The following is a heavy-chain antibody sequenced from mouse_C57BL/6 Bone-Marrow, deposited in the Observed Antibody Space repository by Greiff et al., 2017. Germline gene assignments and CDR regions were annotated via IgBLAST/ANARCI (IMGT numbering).Heavy chain of an antibody. CDR1: GFNIKDDY. Sequence: EVQLQQSGAELVRPGASVKLSCTASGFNIKDDYMHWVKQRPEQGLEWIGWIDPENGDTEYASKFQGKATITADTSSNTAYLQFSSLTSEDTAVYYCTTSRYFDVWGTGTTVTVSS. V-gene: IGHV14-4*01. CDR3: TTSRYFDV. J-gene: IGHJ1*03. CDR2: IDPENGDT.